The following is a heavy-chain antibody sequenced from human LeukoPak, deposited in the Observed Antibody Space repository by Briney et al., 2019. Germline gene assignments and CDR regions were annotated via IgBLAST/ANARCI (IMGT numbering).Heavy chain of an antibody. CDR3: VRGLGSDNWFDP. CDR1: GFTFSSYV. D-gene: IGHD3-16*01. Sequence: GGSLRLSCAASGFTFSSYVLRWVRKAPGKGLEWVADISYDGSNKYYADSVKGRFTISRDNSKNILFLQMNSLRAEDTAVYYCVRGLGSDNWFDPWGQGTLVTVSS. CDR2: ISYDGSNK. V-gene: IGHV3-30*04. J-gene: IGHJ5*02.